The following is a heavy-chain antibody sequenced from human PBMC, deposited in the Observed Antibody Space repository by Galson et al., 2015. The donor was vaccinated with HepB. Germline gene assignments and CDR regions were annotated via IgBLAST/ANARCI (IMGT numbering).Heavy chain of an antibody. Sequence: QSGAEVKKPGESLKISCRGSGYNFPDYWIGWVRQMPGKGLEWMGIIHPRDSDIRYSPSFQGQVTISADKSITTAYLQWSSLKASDTAMYYCARGYDFWSGRDAFDIWGQGTIVPGSS. V-gene: IGHV5-51*01. CDR1: GYNFPDYW. D-gene: IGHD3-3*01. J-gene: IGHJ3*02. CDR2: IHPRDSDI. CDR3: ARGYDFWSGRDAFDI.